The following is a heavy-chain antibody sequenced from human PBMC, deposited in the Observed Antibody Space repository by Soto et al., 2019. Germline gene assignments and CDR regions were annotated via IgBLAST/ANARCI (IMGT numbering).Heavy chain of an antibody. Sequence: GGSLRLSCAASGFTFSSYGMHWVRQAPGKGLEWVAVISYDGSNKYYADSVKGRFTISRDNSKNTLYLQMNSLRAEDTAVYYCAKGIEESPLPTMPVAFDIWGQGTMVTVSS. CDR3: AKGIEESPLPTMPVAFDI. D-gene: IGHD2-2*01. J-gene: IGHJ3*02. CDR2: ISYDGSNK. CDR1: GFTFSSYG. V-gene: IGHV3-30*18.